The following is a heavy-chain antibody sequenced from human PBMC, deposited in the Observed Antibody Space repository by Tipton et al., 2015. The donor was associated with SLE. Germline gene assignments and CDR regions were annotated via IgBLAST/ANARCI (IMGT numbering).Heavy chain of an antibody. V-gene: IGHV3-64*04. CDR1: GFTFSSYG. CDR3: AKDLGTDY. CDR2: ISSNAGST. D-gene: IGHD7-27*01. Sequence: SLRLSCAASGFTFSSYGMHWVRQAAGKGLEYVSAISSNAGSTYYVDSVKGRFTISRDNSKNTLYLQMNSLRAEDTAVYYCAKDLGTDYWGQGTLVTVSS. J-gene: IGHJ4*02.